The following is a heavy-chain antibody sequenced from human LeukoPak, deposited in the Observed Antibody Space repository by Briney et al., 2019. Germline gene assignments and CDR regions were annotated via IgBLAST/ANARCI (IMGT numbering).Heavy chain of an antibody. J-gene: IGHJ3*02. CDR3: ARESGLGKSSSYDAFDI. CDR1: GFTVSSCY. Sequence: PGGSLRLSCAASGFTVSSCYMTWVRQAPGKGLEWVSIIYSGGTTYYADSVRDRFSISRDTSKNTVDLQMSSLRVEDSGVYYCARESGLGKSSSYDAFDIWGQGTMVTVTS. D-gene: IGHD3-10*01. CDR2: IYSGGTT. V-gene: IGHV3-66*01.